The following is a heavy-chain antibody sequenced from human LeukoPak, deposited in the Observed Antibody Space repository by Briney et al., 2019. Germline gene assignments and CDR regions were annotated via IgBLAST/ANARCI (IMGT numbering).Heavy chain of an antibody. CDR1: GGSISSGSYY. V-gene: IGHV4-61*02. J-gene: IGHJ3*02. Sequence: KTSETLSLTCAVSGGSISSGSYYWSWIRQPAGKGLEWIGRIYTSGSTNYNPSLKSRVTISVDTSKNQFSLKLSSVTAADTAVYYCASLTNGAFDIWGQGTMVTVSS. CDR2: IYTSGST. CDR3: ASLTNGAFDI. D-gene: IGHD4-11*01.